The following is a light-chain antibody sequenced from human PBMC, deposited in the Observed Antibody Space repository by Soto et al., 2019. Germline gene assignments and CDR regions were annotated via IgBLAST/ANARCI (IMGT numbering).Light chain of an antibody. J-gene: IGKJ1*01. CDR1: QSIDIW. V-gene: IGKV1-5*03. Sequence: DIQMTQSPSTLSASVGDRVTITCRASQSIDIWLAWYQQKPGKAPKLLIYKASTLESGVPSMFSGSGSGTEFTLTISSLQPDDFATYYCQQYNVYWTFGQGTRVEIK. CDR2: KAS. CDR3: QQYNVYWT.